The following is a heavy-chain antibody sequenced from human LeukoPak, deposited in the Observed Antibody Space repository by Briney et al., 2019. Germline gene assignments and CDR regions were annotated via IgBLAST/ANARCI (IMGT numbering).Heavy chain of an antibody. Sequence: PSETLSLTCAVYGGSFSGYYWSWIRQPPGKGLEWIGEINHSGSTNYNPSLKSRVTISVDTSKNQSSLKLSSVTAADTAVYYCARGYYDSSGYYPDAFDIWGQGTMVTVSS. V-gene: IGHV4-34*01. J-gene: IGHJ3*02. CDR2: INHSGST. D-gene: IGHD3-22*01. CDR3: ARGYYDSSGYYPDAFDI. CDR1: GGSFSGYY.